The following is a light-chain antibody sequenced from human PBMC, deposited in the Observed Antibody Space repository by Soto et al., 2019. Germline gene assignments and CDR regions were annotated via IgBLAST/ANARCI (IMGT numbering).Light chain of an antibody. J-gene: IGKJ1*01. CDR1: QGISTY. Sequence: DIQMTQSPSSLSASVGDRFTITFRASQGISTYLNWYQQKPGKAPKLLIYAASSLQSGVPSRFSGSGSETDFTLTISSLQPEDFATYSCQQSYNTTWTFGQGTKVDIK. CDR2: AAS. CDR3: QQSYNTTWT. V-gene: IGKV1-39*01.